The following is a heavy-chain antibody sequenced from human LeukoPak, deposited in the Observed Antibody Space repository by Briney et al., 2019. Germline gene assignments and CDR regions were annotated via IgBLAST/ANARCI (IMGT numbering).Heavy chain of an antibody. D-gene: IGHD3-22*01. Sequence: SETLSLTCAVSGGPIIAPYWSWIRQPPGKGLEWIGYTHYSGTGNYNPSLKSRVTISIDTSKNRFSLRLTSVTAADTAVYYCARVRFYDTTRYSTSYYLDYWGQGALVTVSS. CDR3: ARVRFYDTTRYSTSYYLDY. CDR1: GGPIIAPY. V-gene: IGHV4-59*11. J-gene: IGHJ4*02. CDR2: THYSGTG.